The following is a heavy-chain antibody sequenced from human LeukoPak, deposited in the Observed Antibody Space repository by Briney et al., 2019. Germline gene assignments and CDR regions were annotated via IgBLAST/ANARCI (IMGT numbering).Heavy chain of an antibody. Sequence: SETLSLTCTVSGVSINTYYASWIRQAPGKGLEFIGFIYNGGNTNYNPSLKSRATISVDTSNNQFSLRLTSVTAADTAMYYCAAGSWELDFWGQGTLVTVSS. D-gene: IGHD1-26*01. CDR1: GVSINTYY. CDR2: IYNGGNT. CDR3: AAGSWELDF. J-gene: IGHJ4*02. V-gene: IGHV4-4*09.